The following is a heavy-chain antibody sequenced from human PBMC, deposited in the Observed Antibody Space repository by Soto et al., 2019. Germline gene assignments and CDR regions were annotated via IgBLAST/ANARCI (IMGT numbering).Heavy chain of an antibody. CDR3: ARHPNYGSGSYSIYYYYGMDV. CDR2: IYPGDSDT. CDR1: GYSFTSYW. V-gene: IGHV5-51*01. D-gene: IGHD3-10*01. J-gene: IGHJ6*02. Sequence: GESLKVSCKGSGYSFTSYWIGWVRQKTGKGLEWMGIIYPGDSDTRYSPSFQGQVTISADKSISTAYLQWSSLKASDTAMYYCARHPNYGSGSYSIYYYYGMDVWGQGTTVTVSS.